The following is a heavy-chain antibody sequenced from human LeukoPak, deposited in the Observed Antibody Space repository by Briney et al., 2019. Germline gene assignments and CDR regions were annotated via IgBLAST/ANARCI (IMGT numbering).Heavy chain of an antibody. D-gene: IGHD3-16*02. J-gene: IGHJ4*02. CDR3: ARALNDYVWGSYPPPYYFDY. CDR2: IYYSGST. V-gene: IGHV4-59*01. CDR1: GGSISSYY. Sequence: PETLSLTCTVSGGSISSYYWSWIRQPPGKGLEWIGYIYYSGSTNYNPSLKSRVTISVDTSKNQFSLKLSSVTAADTAVYYCARALNDYVWGSYPPPYYFDYWGQGTLVTVSS.